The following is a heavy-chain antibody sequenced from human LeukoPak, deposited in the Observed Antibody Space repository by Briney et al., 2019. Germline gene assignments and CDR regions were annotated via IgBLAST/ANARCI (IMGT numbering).Heavy chain of an antibody. CDR1: GGSISSGGYY. J-gene: IGHJ4*02. CDR2: IYYSGST. Sequence: SETLSLTCTVSGGSISSGGYYWSWIRQHPGKGLEWTGYIYYSGSTYYNPSLKSRVTISVDTSKNQFSLKLSSVTAADTAVYYCARDNRQLGYCSSTSCYYFDYWGQGTLVTVSS. V-gene: IGHV4-31*03. CDR3: ARDNRQLGYCSSTSCYYFDY. D-gene: IGHD2-2*01.